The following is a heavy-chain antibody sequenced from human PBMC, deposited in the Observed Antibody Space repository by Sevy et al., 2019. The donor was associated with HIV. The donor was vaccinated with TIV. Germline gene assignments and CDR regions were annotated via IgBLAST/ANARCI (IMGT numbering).Heavy chain of an antibody. D-gene: IGHD1-26*01. CDR1: GGSISSYY. V-gene: IGHV4-59*01. Sequence: SETLSLTCTVSGGSISSYYWSWIRQPPGKGLEWIGYIYYSGSTNYNPSLKSRVTISVDTSKNQFSLKLSAVTAADTAVYYCARGGGSYSCYGMDVWGQGTTVTVSS. J-gene: IGHJ6*02. CDR2: IYYSGST. CDR3: ARGGGSYSCYGMDV.